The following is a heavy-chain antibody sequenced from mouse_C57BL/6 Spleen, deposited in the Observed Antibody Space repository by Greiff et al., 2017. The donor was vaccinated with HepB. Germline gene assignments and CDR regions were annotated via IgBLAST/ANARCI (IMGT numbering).Heavy chain of an antibody. CDR3: VRGDSSGYPAWFAY. CDR1: GFTFNTYA. CDR2: IRSKSSNYAT. V-gene: IGHV10-3*01. J-gene: IGHJ3*01. D-gene: IGHD3-2*02. Sequence: EVMLVESGGGLVQPKGSLKLSCAASGFTFNTYAMHWVRQAPGTGLEWVARIRSKSSNYATYYADSVKDRFTISRDDSQSMLYLQMNNLKTEDTAMEYGVRGDSSGYPAWFAYWGQGTLVTVSA.